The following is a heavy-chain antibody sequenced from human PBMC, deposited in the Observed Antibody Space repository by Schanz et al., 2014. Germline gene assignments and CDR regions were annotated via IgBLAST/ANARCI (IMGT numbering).Heavy chain of an antibody. D-gene: IGHD2-15*01. Sequence: QVQLVQSGAEVKKPGSSVKVSCKASGGTFSSYTISWVRQAPGQGLEWMGRIISILGIANYAQKFQGRVTITADKSTFTAYMDVSSLRSDDTAVYYCARGGGPEDVFDIWGQGTILTVSS. V-gene: IGHV1-69*02. CDR1: GGTFSSYT. CDR3: ARGGGPEDVFDI. J-gene: IGHJ3*02. CDR2: IISILGIA.